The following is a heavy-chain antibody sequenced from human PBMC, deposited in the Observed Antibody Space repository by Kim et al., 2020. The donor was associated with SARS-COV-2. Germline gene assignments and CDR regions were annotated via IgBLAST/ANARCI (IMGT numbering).Heavy chain of an antibody. D-gene: IGHD3-10*01. J-gene: IGHJ4*02. V-gene: IGHV3-74*01. CDR2: SIT. CDR3: TRGYGSETNY. Sequence: SITGYADSVKGRFTISRDNAKNTLYLQMNSLRVEDTAVYYCTRGYGSETNYWGQGSLVIVST.